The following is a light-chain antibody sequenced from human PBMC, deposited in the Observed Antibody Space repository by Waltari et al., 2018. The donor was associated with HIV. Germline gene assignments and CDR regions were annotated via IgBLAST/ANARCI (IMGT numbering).Light chain of an antibody. Sequence: QSVLTQPPSASGAPGQRASIPCSGGTSNIRRYSVYWFQQFPGTAPKLLIRRDRDRPSGVPARCSGSKSGTSASLAISGLRAEDEADYCCAVWDGSLHGGLFGGGTKVTVL. J-gene: IGLJ3*02. CDR3: AVWDGSLHGGL. V-gene: IGLV1-47*01. CDR2: RDR. CDR1: TSNIRRYS.